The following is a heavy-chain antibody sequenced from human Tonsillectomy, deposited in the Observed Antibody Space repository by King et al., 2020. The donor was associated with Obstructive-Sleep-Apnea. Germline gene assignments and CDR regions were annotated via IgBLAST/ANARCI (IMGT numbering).Heavy chain of an antibody. V-gene: IGHV3-9*01. D-gene: IGHD6-19*01. CDR3: AKDLSSGWYSPQDY. CDR2: ISWNSGSI. J-gene: IGHJ4*02. Sequence: VQLVESGGGLVQPGRSLRLSCAASGFTFDDYAMHWVRQPPGKGLEWVSGISWNSGSIGYADSVKGRFTISRDNAKNSLYLQMNSLRAEDTALYYCAKDLSSGWYSPQDYWGQGTQVTVSS. CDR1: GFTFDDYA.